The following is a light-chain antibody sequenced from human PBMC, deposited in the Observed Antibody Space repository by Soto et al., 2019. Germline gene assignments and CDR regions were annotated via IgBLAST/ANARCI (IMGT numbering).Light chain of an antibody. Sequence: QHPCTLSLSTGERATVSCRASQSVASSHLAWYRQKPGQTPRLLIYDASGRATGIPDRISGSGSGTDFTLTISRLEPEDFAVYYCQQYGSAPFTFAPGTKVAIK. J-gene: IGKJ3*01. V-gene: IGKV3-20*01. CDR1: QSVASSH. CDR2: DAS. CDR3: QQYGSAPFT.